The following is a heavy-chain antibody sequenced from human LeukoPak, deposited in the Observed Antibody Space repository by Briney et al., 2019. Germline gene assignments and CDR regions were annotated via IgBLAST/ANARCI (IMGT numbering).Heavy chain of an antibody. Sequence: SDTLSLTCTVSGGSISSNSYYWGWIRQPPGKGLEWIGGIYYSGSTYYNPSLKSRVTISVDTSKNQFSLKLSSVTAADTAVYYCASIAAADSDRACDDWGQGTLVTVSS. D-gene: IGHD6-13*01. CDR2: IYYSGST. CDR3: ASIAAADSDRACDD. CDR1: GGSISSNSYY. V-gene: IGHV4-39*01. J-gene: IGHJ4*02.